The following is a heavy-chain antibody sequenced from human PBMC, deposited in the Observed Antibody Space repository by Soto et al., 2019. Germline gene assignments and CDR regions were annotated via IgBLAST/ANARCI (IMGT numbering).Heavy chain of an antibody. CDR1: GFSLSTSGVG. J-gene: IGHJ4*02. Sequence: SGPTLVNPTHTLTLTCTFSGFSLSTSGVGVGWIRQPPGKALEWLALIYWNDDKRYSPSLKSRLTITKDTSKNQVVLTMTNMDPVDTATYHGAHRDILTRQVMEWGQGTLVAVSS. CDR2: IYWNDDK. CDR3: AHRDILTRQVME. V-gene: IGHV2-5*01. D-gene: IGHD3-9*01.